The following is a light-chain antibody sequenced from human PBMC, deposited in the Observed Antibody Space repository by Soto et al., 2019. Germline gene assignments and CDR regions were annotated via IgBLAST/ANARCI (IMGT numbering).Light chain of an antibody. CDR2: DAS. CDR3: QQRSTWPWT. V-gene: IGKV3-11*01. CDR1: QSVSIY. Sequence: EIVLTQSPATLSLSPGERATLSCRASQSVSIYLAWYQQKPGQAPRLLIYDASNRATGIPARFSGSGSGTDFTLTISSLEPEDFAVYYCQQRSTWPWTVGQGTKLEIK. J-gene: IGKJ1*01.